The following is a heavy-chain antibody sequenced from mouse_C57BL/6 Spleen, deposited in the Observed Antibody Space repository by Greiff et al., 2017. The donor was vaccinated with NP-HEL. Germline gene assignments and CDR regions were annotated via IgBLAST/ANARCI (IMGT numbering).Heavy chain of an antibody. J-gene: IGHJ4*01. D-gene: IGHD1-1*01. CDR2: IRLKSDNYAT. Sequence: EVKVEESGGGLVQPGGSMKLSCVASGFTFSNYWMNWVRQSPEKGLEWVAQIRLKSDNYATHYAESVKGRFTISRDDSKSSVYLQMNNLRAEDTGIYYCTEWYGSSYYAMDYWGQGTSVTVSS. CDR3: TEWYGSSYYAMDY. CDR1: GFTFSNYW. V-gene: IGHV6-3*01.